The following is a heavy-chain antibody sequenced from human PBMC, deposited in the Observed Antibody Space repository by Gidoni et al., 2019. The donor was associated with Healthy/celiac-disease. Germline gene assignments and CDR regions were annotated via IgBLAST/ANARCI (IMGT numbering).Heavy chain of an antibody. CDR3: ARDSLGSSWYQYYYYYGMDV. CDR2: IYYSGST. V-gene: IGHV4-31*03. Sequence: QVQLQESGPGLVKPSQTLSLTCTVSGGSISSGGYYLSWIRQHPGKGLEWIGYIYYSGSTYYNPSLKSRVTISVDTSKNQFSRKLSSVTAADTAVYYCARDSLGSSWYQYYYYYGMDVWGQGTTVTVSS. D-gene: IGHD6-13*01. CDR1: GGSISSGGYY. J-gene: IGHJ6*02.